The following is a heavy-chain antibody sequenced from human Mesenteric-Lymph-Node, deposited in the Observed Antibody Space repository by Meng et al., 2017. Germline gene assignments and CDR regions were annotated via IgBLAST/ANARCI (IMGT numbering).Heavy chain of an antibody. Sequence: GESLKISCAASGFTFSSYAMSWVRQAPGKWLEWVSGISGSGGGIYYADSVKGRFSISRDNSKNTLFLQMNSLRADDTAVYYCAKDGRNWNDAAYDHWGQGTLVTVSS. D-gene: IGHD1-1*01. CDR1: GFTFSSYA. V-gene: IGHV3-23*01. CDR3: AKDGRNWNDAAYDH. CDR2: ISGSGGGI. J-gene: IGHJ4*02.